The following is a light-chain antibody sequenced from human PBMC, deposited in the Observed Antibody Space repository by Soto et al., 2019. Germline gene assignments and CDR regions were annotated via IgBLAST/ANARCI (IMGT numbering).Light chain of an antibody. V-gene: IGKV1-5*03. J-gene: IGKJ1*01. CDR1: QNINNW. CDR2: KTS. CDR3: QQYNSYGT. Sequence: DIQMTQSPSTLSASVGDRVTITCRASQNINNWLAWYQQKPGKAPKLLIYKTSDLESGVPSRFSGSGSGTEFTLTISSLQPDDFATYYCQQYNSYGTFGQGTKVDIK.